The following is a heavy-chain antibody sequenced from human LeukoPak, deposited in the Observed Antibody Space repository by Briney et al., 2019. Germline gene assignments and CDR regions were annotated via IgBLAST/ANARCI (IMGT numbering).Heavy chain of an antibody. D-gene: IGHD3-9*01. CDR2: IKQDGSEK. CDR1: GFTFSSYW. J-gene: IGHJ4*02. CDR3: ARVLRYFDWLLYGDY. Sequence: PGGSLRLSCAASGFTFSSYWMSWVRQAPGKGLEWVANIKQDGSEKYYVDSVKGRFTISRDNAKNSLYLQMNSLRAEDTAVYYCARVLRYFDWLLYGDYWGQGTLVTVSS. V-gene: IGHV3-7*03.